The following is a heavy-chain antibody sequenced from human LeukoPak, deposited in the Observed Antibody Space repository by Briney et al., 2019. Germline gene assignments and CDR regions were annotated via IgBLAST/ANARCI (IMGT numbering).Heavy chain of an antibody. Sequence: GGSLTLSCAASGFTFSSYAMSWVRQAPGKGLEWVSAISGSGGSTYYADSVKGRFTISRDNPKNTLYLQMNSLRAEDTAVYYCAKDPGPYGAYYFDYWGQGTLVTVSS. D-gene: IGHD4-17*01. V-gene: IGHV3-23*01. CDR1: GFTFSSYA. CDR3: AKDPGPYGAYYFDY. CDR2: ISGSGGST. J-gene: IGHJ4*02.